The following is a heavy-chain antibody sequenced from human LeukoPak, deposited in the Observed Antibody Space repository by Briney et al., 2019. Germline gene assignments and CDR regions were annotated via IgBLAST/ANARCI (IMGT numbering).Heavy chain of an antibody. Sequence: GGSLRLSCATSGFTFSSYAMNWVRQAPGKGLECVSFISTSGDFTYYAASVKGRFTVSRDNSKYTLFLQMSSLRAEDTAVYYCAKGSPLELGAGESYYHGMDVWGQGTTVIVSS. CDR1: GFTFSSYA. J-gene: IGHJ6*02. CDR3: AKGSPLELGAGESYYHGMDV. V-gene: IGHV3-23*01. D-gene: IGHD3-10*01. CDR2: ISTSGDFT.